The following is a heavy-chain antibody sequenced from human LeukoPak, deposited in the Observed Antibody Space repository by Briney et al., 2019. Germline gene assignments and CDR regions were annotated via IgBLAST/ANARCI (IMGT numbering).Heavy chain of an antibody. CDR1: GGSISSYY. V-gene: IGHV4-59*01. CDR3: ARADIAVVSTRGWFDP. Sequence: KTSETLSLTCTVSGGSISSYYWSWIRQPPGKGLEWIGYIYYSGSTNYNPSLKSRVTISVDTSKNQFSLKLSSVTAADTAVYYCARADIAVVSTRGWFDPWGQGTLVTVSS. CDR2: IYYSGST. D-gene: IGHD2-2*01. J-gene: IGHJ5*02.